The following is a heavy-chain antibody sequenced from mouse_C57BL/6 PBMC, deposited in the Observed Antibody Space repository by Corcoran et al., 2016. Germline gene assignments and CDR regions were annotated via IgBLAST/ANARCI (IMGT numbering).Heavy chain of an antibody. CDR1: GYTFTTYG. V-gene: IGHV9-3*01. Sequence: QIQLVQSGPELKKPGETVKISCKASGYTFTTYGMSWVKQASGKGLKWMGWINTYSGVPTYADDIKGRFAFSLETSASTAYLQIHNLKNEDTATYFCARGLLRFAYWGQGTLVTVSA. CDR3: ARGLLRFAY. D-gene: IGHD2-3*01. CDR2: INTYSGVP. J-gene: IGHJ3*01.